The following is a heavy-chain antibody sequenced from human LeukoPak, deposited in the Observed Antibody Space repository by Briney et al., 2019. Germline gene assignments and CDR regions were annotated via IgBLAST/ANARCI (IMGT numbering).Heavy chain of an antibody. Sequence: GGSLRLSCAASGFTFSSYGMHWVRQAPGKGLEWVAFIRYDGSNKYYADSVKGRFTISRDNSKNTLYLQMNSLRAEDTAVYYCAKSTRPIAAAGTGAFDIWGQGTMVTVSS. J-gene: IGHJ3*02. V-gene: IGHV3-30*02. D-gene: IGHD6-13*01. CDR1: GFTFSSYG. CDR2: IRYDGSNK. CDR3: AKSTRPIAAAGTGAFDI.